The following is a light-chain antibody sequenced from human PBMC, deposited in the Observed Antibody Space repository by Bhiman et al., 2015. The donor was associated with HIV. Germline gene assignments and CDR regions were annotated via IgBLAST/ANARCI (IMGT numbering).Light chain of an antibody. CDR3: QVWDSSRVV. J-gene: IGLJ2*01. CDR2: YDS. CDR1: XIGSKS. V-gene: IGLV3-21*04. Sequence: SYELTQPPSVSVAPGKTASITCGGNXIGSKSVHWYQQKPGQAPVLVIYYDSDRPSGIPERFSASNSGNTATLTISRVEAGDEADYYCQVWDSSRVVFGGGTKLSVL.